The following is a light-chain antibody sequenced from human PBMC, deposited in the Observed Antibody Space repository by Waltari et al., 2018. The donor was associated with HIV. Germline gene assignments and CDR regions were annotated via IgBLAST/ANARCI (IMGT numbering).Light chain of an antibody. V-gene: IGLV3-27*01. CDR1: VLAKKY. J-gene: IGLJ3*02. Sequence: SYDLTQPSSVSVSPGQTARITCSGDVLAKKYARWFQQKPGQAPVLAIYKDSERPSGIPERFSGSRSGTTVTLTISGAQVEDEAQYYCYSAADNDLRVFGGGTKLTVL. CDR2: KDS. CDR3: YSAADNDLRV.